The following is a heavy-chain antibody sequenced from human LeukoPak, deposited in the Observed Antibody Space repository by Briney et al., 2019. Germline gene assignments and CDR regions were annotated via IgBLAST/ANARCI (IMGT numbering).Heavy chain of an antibody. J-gene: IGHJ4*02. CDR1: GGSISSYY. CDR3: ARHRSSSGDLDY. V-gene: IGHV4-59*08. Sequence: SETLSLTCTVSGGSISSYYWSWIRQPPGKGLEWIEHIDYSGSTNYNPSLKSRVTISVDTSKNQFSLKLSSVTAADTAVYYCARHRSSSGDLDYWGQGTLVTVSS. D-gene: IGHD4-17*01. CDR2: IDYSGST.